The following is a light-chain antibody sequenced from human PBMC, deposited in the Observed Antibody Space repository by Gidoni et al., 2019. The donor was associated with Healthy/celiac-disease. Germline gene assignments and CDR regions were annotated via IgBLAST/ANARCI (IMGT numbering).Light chain of an antibody. Sequence: EIVLTPSPATLSVSPGERATLTCRASQSISSNLAWYQQKPGQAPKLLIYGASTRDTGIPARFSGSGSGTEFTLTISSLQSEDFAVYYCQQYNNWPRTFGQGTKVEIK. CDR2: GAS. CDR3: QQYNNWPRT. CDR1: QSISSN. V-gene: IGKV3-15*01. J-gene: IGKJ1*01.